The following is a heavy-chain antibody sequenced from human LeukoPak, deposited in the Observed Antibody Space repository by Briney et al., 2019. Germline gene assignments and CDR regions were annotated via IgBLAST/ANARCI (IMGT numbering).Heavy chain of an antibody. CDR3: ARDLAWGAFDY. V-gene: IGHV3-23*01. CDR2: ISGSGGST. CDR1: GFTFSSYA. Sequence: PGGSLRLSCAASGFTFSSYAMSWVRQAPGKGLEWVSAISGSGGSTYYAGSVRGHFTISRDNSKNTLYLQMNSLRAEDTAVYYCARDLAWGAFDYWGQGTLVTVSS. J-gene: IGHJ4*02. D-gene: IGHD7-27*01.